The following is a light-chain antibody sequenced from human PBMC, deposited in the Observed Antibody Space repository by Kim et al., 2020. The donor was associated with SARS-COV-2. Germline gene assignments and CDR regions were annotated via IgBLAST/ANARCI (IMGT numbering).Light chain of an antibody. Sequence: SYELTQPPSVSVYPGQTASITCSGDKLGDKYACWYQQKPGQSPVRVINQDSKRPSGIPERFSGSNSGNTATLTISGTQSMDEADYYCQAWDSSTAPVFGGGTQLTVL. V-gene: IGLV3-1*01. CDR2: QDS. CDR3: QAWDSSTAPV. CDR1: KLGDKY. J-gene: IGLJ3*02.